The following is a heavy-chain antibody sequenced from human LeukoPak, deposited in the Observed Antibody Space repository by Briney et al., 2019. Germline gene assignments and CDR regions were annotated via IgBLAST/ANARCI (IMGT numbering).Heavy chain of an antibody. CDR3: ARGLDVERSSAWSWGPKKFYYNVMDV. Sequence: GASVKVSCKVSGYTFTSSNINWVRQAPGQGLEWMGWVNPSSGNTAYAQRSQGRVTMTRDTSTNTALLQLTSLRSEDTAVYYCARGLDVERSSAWSWGPKKFYYNVMDVWGQGTTVTVS. J-gene: IGHJ6*02. CDR1: GYTFTSSN. V-gene: IGHV1-8*01. CDR2: VNPSSGNT. D-gene: IGHD3-9*01.